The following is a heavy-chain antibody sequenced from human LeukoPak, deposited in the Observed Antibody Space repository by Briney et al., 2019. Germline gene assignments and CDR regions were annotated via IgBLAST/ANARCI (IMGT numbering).Heavy chain of an antibody. CDR3: TREWELPGSDFDY. CDR2: IRSKDYGGTT. V-gene: IGHV3-49*03. Sequence: GGSLRLSCTASGFTFGDYTMNWFRQAPGKGLEWVGFIRSKDYGGTTEYAASVRDRFSISRDDSKCIAYLQMNSLKTEDTAVYYCTREWELPGSDFDYWGQGTLVTVSS. CDR1: GFTFGDYT. D-gene: IGHD1-26*01. J-gene: IGHJ4*02.